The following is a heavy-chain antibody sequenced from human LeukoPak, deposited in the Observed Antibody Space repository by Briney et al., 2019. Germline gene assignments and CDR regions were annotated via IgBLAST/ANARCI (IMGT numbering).Heavy chain of an antibody. J-gene: IGHJ4*02. CDR2: ISYDGSNK. CDR1: GFTFNTYA. CDR3: AKDRGSGWYFDY. V-gene: IGHV3-30*18. D-gene: IGHD6-19*01. Sequence: GSLRLSCAASGFTFNTYAMNWVRQAPGKGLEWVAVISYDGSNKYYADSVKGRFTISRDNSKNTLYLQMNSLRAEDTAVYYCAKDRGSGWYFDYWGQGTLVTVSS.